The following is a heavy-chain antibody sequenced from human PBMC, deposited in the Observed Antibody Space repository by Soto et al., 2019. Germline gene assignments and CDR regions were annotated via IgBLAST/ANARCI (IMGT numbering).Heavy chain of an antibody. J-gene: IGHJ5*02. Sequence: ASVKVSCKASGYTFTSYGISWVRQAPGQGLEWMGWISAYNGNTNYAQKLQGRVTMTTDTSTSTAYMELRSLRSDDTAVYYCARAKTYYDFWSGYYTAGLSYWFDPWGQGTLVTVS. CDR1: GYTFTSYG. CDR2: ISAYNGNT. V-gene: IGHV1-18*04. D-gene: IGHD3-3*01. CDR3: ARAKTYYDFWSGYYTAGLSYWFDP.